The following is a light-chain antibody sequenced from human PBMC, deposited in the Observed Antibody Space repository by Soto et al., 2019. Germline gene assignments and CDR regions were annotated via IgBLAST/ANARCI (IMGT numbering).Light chain of an antibody. CDR2: GAS. Sequence: EIVMTQSPATLSESPGQRVTLSCRASLSVSSKLAWYQQKPGQAPRLLIHGASTRATGIPARFSGSGSGTDFTLTISSLQSEDFAVYYCQQYNNWPLTFGQGTRLEIK. CDR3: QQYNNWPLT. J-gene: IGKJ5*01. CDR1: LSVSSK. V-gene: IGKV3-15*01.